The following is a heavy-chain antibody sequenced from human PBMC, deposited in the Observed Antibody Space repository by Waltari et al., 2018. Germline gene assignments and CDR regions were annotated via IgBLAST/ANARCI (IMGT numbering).Heavy chain of an antibody. CDR3: ARGVPFTFQAFSGCAHREYYVDS. D-gene: IGHD5-12*01. J-gene: IGHJ4*02. CDR2: INYSGGT. Sequence: VQLQQWGAGLLKPSETLSLTCAVYGGSFSGYYWSWIRQHPGQGLERIGEINYSGGTNSDPALKSRVTLSVDPSKNHWSLRLTSVTAADSAVYYCARGVPFTFQAFSGCAHREYYVDSWGPGCLVTVSS. V-gene: IGHV4-34*01. CDR1: GGSFSGYY.